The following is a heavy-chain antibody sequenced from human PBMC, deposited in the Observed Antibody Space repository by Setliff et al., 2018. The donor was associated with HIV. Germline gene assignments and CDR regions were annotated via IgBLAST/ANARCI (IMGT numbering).Heavy chain of an antibody. CDR3: ARDYLYYNLYNGSPVYGMDV. CDR2: IKQDGSDM. CDR1: GLPFYNYW. V-gene: IGHV3-7*01. J-gene: IGHJ6*02. Sequence: GGSLRLSCVASGLPFYNYWMTWLRRAPGRGLEWVANIKQDGSDMHYIESVKGRFTISRDNSENTLYLQMNSLRVEDTAVYSCARDYLYYNLYNGSPVYGMDVWGQGTTVTVSS. D-gene: IGHD3-3*01.